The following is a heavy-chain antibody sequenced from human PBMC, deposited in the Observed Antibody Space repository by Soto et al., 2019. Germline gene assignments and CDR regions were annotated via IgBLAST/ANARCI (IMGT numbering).Heavy chain of an antibody. CDR2: IIPIFGTA. J-gene: IGHJ6*02. Sequence: AASVKVSCKASGGTFSSYAISWVRQAPGQGLEWMGGIIPIFGTANYAQKFQGRVTITADESTSTAYMELSSLRSEDTAVYYCARDPNLSISSWYYYYYGMDVWGQGTTVTVSS. D-gene: IGHD6-13*01. CDR3: ARDPNLSISSWYYYYYGMDV. CDR1: GGTFSSYA. V-gene: IGHV1-69*13.